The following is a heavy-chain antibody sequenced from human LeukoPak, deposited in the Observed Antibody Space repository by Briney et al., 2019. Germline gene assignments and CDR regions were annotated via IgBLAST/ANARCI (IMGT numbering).Heavy chain of an antibody. CDR2: IYNAGATT. CDR1: GFTFSNYA. D-gene: IGHD2-15*01. Sequence: PGGSLRLSCAASGFTFSNYAMSWVRRPPGEGLEWVSEIYNAGATTYYGDSVKGRFTISRDNSKNTLYLQMSRLRAEDTAIYYCVRVVAAKETYWGQGILVTVSS. CDR3: VRVVAAKETY. J-gene: IGHJ4*02. V-gene: IGHV3-23*01.